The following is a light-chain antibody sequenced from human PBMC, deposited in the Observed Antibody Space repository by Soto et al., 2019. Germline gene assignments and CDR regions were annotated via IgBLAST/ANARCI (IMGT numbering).Light chain of an antibody. J-gene: IGKJ2*01. Sequence: EIVLTQSPVTLSLSPGERATLSCRASQTVSTNCLAWYQQKPGQAPRLLIHGASGRASGIPDRFSGSGSGTDFTLTISRLEAADFAVYYCQLYGNSPRYTFGQGTKLEIK. CDR2: GAS. CDR3: QLYGNSPRYT. V-gene: IGKV3-20*01. CDR1: QTVSTNC.